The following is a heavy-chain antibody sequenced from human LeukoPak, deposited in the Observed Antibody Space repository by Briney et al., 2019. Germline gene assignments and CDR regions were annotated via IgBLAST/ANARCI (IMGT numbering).Heavy chain of an antibody. Sequence: PGGSLRLSCAASGFTFSSYSMNWVRQAPGKGLEWVSSISSSSSYIYYADSVKGRFTISRDNAKNSLYLQMNSLRSEDTAVYYCAAGERGYFDYWGQGTLVTVSS. CDR1: GFTFSSYS. J-gene: IGHJ4*02. D-gene: IGHD1-26*01. CDR3: AAGERGYFDY. V-gene: IGHV3-21*04. CDR2: ISSSSSYI.